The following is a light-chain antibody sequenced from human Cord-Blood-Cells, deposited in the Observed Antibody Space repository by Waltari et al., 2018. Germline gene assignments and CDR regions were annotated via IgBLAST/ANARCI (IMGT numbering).Light chain of an antibody. CDR1: SSDVGSYNL. J-gene: IGLJ3*02. V-gene: IGLV2-23*03. Sequence: QSSLTPPASVSGSPGQSITISCTGTSSDVGSYNLVSWDHQHPGKAPKLMIYEGSKRPSGVSNRFSGSKSGNTASLTISGLQAEDEADYYCCSYAGSSTFEVFGGGTKLTVL. CDR2: EGS. CDR3: CSYAGSSTFEV.